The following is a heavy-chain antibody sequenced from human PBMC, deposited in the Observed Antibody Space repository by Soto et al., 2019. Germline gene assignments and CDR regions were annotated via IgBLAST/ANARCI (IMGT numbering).Heavy chain of an antibody. CDR3: AREGSTWYFAS. D-gene: IGHD2-2*01. CDR2: ISNGGTI. V-gene: IGHV3-11*01. Sequence: TGGSLRLSCAASGFTFSGYYMSWIRQVPGKGLEWISYISNGGTIYYADSVKGRFTISRDNAKNSLYLQMNSLRAEDTAVYFCAREGSTWYFASWGQGTLVTVSS. J-gene: IGHJ4*02. CDR1: GFTFSGYY.